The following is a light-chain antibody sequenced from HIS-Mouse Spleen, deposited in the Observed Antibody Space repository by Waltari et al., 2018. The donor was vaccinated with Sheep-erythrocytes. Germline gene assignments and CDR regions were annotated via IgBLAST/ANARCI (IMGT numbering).Light chain of an antibody. CDR3: CSFAGSSTPWV. J-gene: IGLJ3*02. CDR1: SSDVGSYNF. Sequence: QSALTQPASVSGSPGQSITIPCTGTSSDVGSYNFVSWYQQHPVKAPKLMIYEGSKRPSGVSNRFSGSKSGNTASLTISGLQAEDEADYYCCSFAGSSTPWVFGGGTKLTVL. CDR2: EGS. V-gene: IGLV2-23*01.